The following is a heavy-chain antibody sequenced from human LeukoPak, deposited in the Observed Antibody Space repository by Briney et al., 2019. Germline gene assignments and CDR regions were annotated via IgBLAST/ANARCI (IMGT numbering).Heavy chain of an antibody. J-gene: IGHJ4*02. V-gene: IGHV4-4*02. CDR1: GGSIATTNF. CDR3: SRESGPFCPFTH. CDR2: ISLAGRT. D-gene: IGHD2-15*01. Sequence: SGTLSLTCGVAGGSIATTNFWSWVRQPPGGGLEWIGEISLAGRTRYNPSLESRVTISIDESKNHLYLNLASVTAADTAVYYCSRESGPFCPFTHWGQGTLVAVTS.